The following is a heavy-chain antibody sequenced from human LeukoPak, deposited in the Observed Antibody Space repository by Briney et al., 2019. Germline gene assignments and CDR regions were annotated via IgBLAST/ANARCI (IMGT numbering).Heavy chain of an antibody. CDR2: TYYRSQWHY. CDR3: ARGSSGSFDY. CDR1: RDSVSSNSVA. D-gene: IGHD6-25*01. J-gene: IGHJ4*02. V-gene: IGHV6-1*01. Sequence: SQTLSLTSAISRDSVSSNSVAWNWIRQTPSRGLEWLGRTYYRSQWHYDYAVSVKSRIIINPDTSKNQFSLHLNSVTPEDTAVYYCARGSSGSFDYWGQGTLVTVSS.